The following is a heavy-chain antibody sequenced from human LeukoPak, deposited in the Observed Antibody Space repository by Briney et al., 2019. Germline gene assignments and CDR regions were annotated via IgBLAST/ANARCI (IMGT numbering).Heavy chain of an antibody. CDR1: GFTFSSYW. CDR3: ARDPTYYDFWSGYSPYFDY. V-gene: IGHV3-7*01. Sequence: PGGSLRLSCAASGFTFSSYWMSWVRQAPGKGLEWVANIKQDGSEKYYVDSVKGRFTFSRDNAKNSLYLQMNSLRAEDTAVYYCARDPTYYDFWSGYSPYFDYWGQGTLVTVSS. J-gene: IGHJ4*02. D-gene: IGHD3-3*01. CDR2: IKQDGSEK.